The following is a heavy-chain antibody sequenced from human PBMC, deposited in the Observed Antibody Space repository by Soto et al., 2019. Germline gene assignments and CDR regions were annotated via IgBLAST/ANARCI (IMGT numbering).Heavy chain of an antibody. D-gene: IGHD4-17*01. CDR1: GGSISSSSYY. J-gene: IGHJ4*02. V-gene: IGHV4-39*01. CDR2: IYYSGST. CDR3: ARFFTVIPDY. Sequence: SETLSLTCTVSGGSISSSSYYWGWIRQPPGKGLEWIGSIYYSGSTYYNPSLKSRVTISVDTSKNQFSLKLSSVTAADTAVYYCARFFTVIPDYWGQGTLVTVSS.